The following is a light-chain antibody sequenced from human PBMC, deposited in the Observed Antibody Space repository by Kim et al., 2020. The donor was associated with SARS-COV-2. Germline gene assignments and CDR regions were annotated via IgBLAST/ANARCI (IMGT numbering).Light chain of an antibody. CDR1: SSNIRACYD. Sequence: GTISCTGSSSNIRACYDVHWYQQLPGTAPKLLIYGNSNRPSGVPDRFSGSKSGTSASLAITGLQAEDEADYYCQSYDSSLSGSVFGGGTQLTVL. J-gene: IGLJ2*01. CDR2: GNS. V-gene: IGLV1-40*01. CDR3: QSYDSSLSGSV.